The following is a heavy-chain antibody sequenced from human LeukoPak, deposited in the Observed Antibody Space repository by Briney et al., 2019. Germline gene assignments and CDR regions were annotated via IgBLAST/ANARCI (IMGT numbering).Heavy chain of an antibody. D-gene: IGHD3-22*01. CDR3: AKDAVYDYYDSSGYSDY. CDR1: GFTFSSYA. Sequence: GSLRLSCAASGFTFSSYAMSWVRQAPGKGLEWVSAISGSGGSTYYADSVKGLFTISRDNSKNTLYLQMNSLRAEDTAVYYCAKDAVYDYYDSSGYSDYWGQGTLVTVSS. V-gene: IGHV3-23*01. CDR2: ISGSGGST. J-gene: IGHJ4*02.